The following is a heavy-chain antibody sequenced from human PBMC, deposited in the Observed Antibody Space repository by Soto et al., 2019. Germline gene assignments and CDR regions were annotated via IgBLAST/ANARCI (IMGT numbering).Heavy chain of an antibody. D-gene: IGHD2-8*01. Sequence: PSETLSLTCTVSGGSISSGDYYWSWIRQPPGKGLEWIGYIYYSGSTNYNPSLKSRVIISVDTSKNQFSLKLSSVTAADTAVYYCAREHPASVRQFDPWGQGTLVTVSS. CDR1: GGSISSGDYY. CDR2: IYYSGST. CDR3: AREHPASVRQFDP. V-gene: IGHV4-30-4*01. J-gene: IGHJ5*02.